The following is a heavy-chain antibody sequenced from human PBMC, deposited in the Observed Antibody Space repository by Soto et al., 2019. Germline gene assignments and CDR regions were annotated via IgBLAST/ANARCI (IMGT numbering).Heavy chain of an antibody. CDR1: GFTFSSFA. V-gene: IGHV3-23*01. CDR3: AKGGAVLLDPFDV. CDR2: VTSSASST. J-gene: IGHJ3*01. Sequence: GQLLESGGGMVQPGGSLRLSCAASGFTFSSFAMNWVRLPPGRGLGWVAAVTSSASSTHYADSVKGRFTISRDNSKNTLYLQMTSLRADDTAVYYCAKGGAVLLDPFDVWGQGTMVTVSS. D-gene: IGHD1-26*01.